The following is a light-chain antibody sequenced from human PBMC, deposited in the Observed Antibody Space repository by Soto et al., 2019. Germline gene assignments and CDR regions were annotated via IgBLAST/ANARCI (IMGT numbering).Light chain of an antibody. Sequence: EIVMTQSPATLSVSPGERATLSCRASQSVSSNLAWYQQKPGQAPRLLMYGASSRATGIPDRFSGSGSETEFTLTISSLQSEDFAVYSCLQYHNLWAFGQGTKVDI. CDR1: QSVSSN. CDR3: LQYHNLWA. V-gene: IGKV3D-15*01. CDR2: GAS. J-gene: IGKJ1*01.